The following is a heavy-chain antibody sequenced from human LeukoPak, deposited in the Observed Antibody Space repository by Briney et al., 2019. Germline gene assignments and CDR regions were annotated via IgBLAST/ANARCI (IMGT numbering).Heavy chain of an antibody. V-gene: IGHV3-15*07. CDR1: GVSFSNAW. CDR2: IRSKRDGGTT. CDR3: ARDWYYAFDF. J-gene: IGHJ3*01. D-gene: IGHD2-21*02. Sequence: GGSLRLSCLASGVSFSNAWMNWVRQAPGKGLERVARIRSKRDGGTTDYAAPVKGRFTISRDDSKNTMYLQMNSLKAEDTAVYYCARDWYYAFDFWGQGTMVTVSS.